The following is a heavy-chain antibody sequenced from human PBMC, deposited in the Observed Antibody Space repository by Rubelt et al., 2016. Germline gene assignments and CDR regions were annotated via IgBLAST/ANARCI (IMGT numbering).Heavy chain of an antibody. V-gene: IGHV1-69*13. J-gene: IGHJ4*02. CDR1: GGTFSSYA. CDR3: ATTIAIRPYYFDY. CDR2: IIPVFGTA. Sequence: QVQLVQSGAEVKKPGSSVKVSCKASGGTFSSYAISWVRQAPGQGLEWMGGIIPVFGTANYAQKFQGRSTMTAGESTSTGYMELSSLRSEDTAVYYCATTIAIRPYYFDYWGQGTLVTVSS. D-gene: IGHD6-6*01.